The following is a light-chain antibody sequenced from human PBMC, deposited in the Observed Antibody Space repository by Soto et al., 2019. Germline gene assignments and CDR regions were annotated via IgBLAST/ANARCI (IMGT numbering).Light chain of an antibody. J-gene: IGLJ1*01. CDR1: TGAVTRGNY. V-gene: IGLV7-43*01. Sequence: QAVVTQEPSLTVSPGGTVTLTCTSSTGAVTRGNYPNWFQQKPGQAPRALIYSATHKHSWTPARFSGSLLGGKAALTLSGXXXXXXAEYYCLIYYGGTYVFGTGTKVTVL. CDR3: LIYYGGTYV. CDR2: SAT.